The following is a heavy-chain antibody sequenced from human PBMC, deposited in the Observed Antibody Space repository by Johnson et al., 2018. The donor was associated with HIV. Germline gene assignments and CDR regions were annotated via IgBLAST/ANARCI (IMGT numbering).Heavy chain of an antibody. Sequence: VQLVESGGGLVKPGGSLRLSCAASGFTFSNAWMSWVRQAPGKGLEWVGRTKNKANSYTTEYAASVKGRFTISRDDSKNSLYLQMNSLKTEDTAVYYCARDRCSSTSCIDAFDIWGQGTMVTVSS. CDR1: GFTFSNAW. D-gene: IGHD2-2*01. V-gene: IGHV3-72*01. CDR3: ARDRCSSTSCIDAFDI. J-gene: IGHJ3*02. CDR2: TKNKANSYTT.